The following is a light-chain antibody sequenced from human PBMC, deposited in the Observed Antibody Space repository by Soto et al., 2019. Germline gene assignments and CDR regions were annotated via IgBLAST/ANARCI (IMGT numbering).Light chain of an antibody. CDR1: QSVLYSSNNKQY. J-gene: IGKJ1*01. Sequence: DIVMTQSPDSLAVSLGERATINCKSSQSVLYSSNNKQYLAWYQQKPGQPPKLLIYWASTRESGVPDRFSGSGSGTDFTITISSLQAEDVEVYYCQKYYSTPWTLGQGTKVEIK. CDR3: QKYYSTPWT. V-gene: IGKV4-1*01. CDR2: WAS.